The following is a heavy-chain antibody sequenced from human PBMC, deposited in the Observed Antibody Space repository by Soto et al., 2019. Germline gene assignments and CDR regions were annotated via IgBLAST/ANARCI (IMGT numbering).Heavy chain of an antibody. J-gene: IGHJ3*02. CDR3: ASDQEADSHDAFDI. V-gene: IGHV4-30-4*01. CDR2: IYYSGGT. Sequence: QVQLQESGPGLVKPSQTLSLTCTVSGGSISSGDYYWSWIRQPPGKGLEWIGYIYYSGGTYYNPSLKSRVTISVDTSKDQFALKLSSVTAADTAVDYCASDQEADSHDAFDIWGQGTMVTVSS. CDR1: GGSISSGDYY. D-gene: IGHD3-22*01.